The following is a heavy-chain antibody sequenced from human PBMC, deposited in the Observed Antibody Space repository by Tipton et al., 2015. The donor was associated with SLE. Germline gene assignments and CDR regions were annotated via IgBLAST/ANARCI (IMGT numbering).Heavy chain of an antibody. Sequence: SLRLSCAASGFTFRNYEMNWVRQAPGKGLEWVSYISTSTTAMYYADSVKGRFTISRDNAKNTLYLQMNSLRAEDTAVYYCARGGTYNDFDYWGQGTLVTVSS. CDR1: GFTFRNYE. J-gene: IGHJ4*02. CDR3: ARGGTYNDFDY. CDR2: ISTSTTAM. V-gene: IGHV3-48*03. D-gene: IGHD5-24*01.